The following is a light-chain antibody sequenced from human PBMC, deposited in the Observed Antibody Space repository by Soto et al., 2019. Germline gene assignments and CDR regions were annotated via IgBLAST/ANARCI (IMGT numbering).Light chain of an antibody. CDR2: GDN. J-gene: IGLJ2*01. V-gene: IGLV1-44*01. Sequence: QPVLTQPPSASGTPGQRVTISCSGSGSSIGTNTVNWYRQLPGTATKLLIYGDNQRPSGVPDRFSGSKSGTSASLAISGLQSEDEADYYCAAWDGSLNNVLFGGGTKLTVL. CDR1: GSSIGTNT. CDR3: AAWDGSLNNVL.